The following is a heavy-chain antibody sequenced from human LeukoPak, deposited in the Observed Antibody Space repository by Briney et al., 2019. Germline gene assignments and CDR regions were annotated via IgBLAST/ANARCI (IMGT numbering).Heavy chain of an antibody. J-gene: IGHJ4*02. Sequence: GGSLRLSCAASGFTFSSHWMTWVRQAPGKGLEWVAVIWYDGSNKYYADSVKGRFTISRDNSKNTMYLQMNSLRVEDTAVYYCARDLTHYFDYWGQGTLVTVSS. CDR2: IWYDGSNK. CDR3: ARDLTHYFDY. CDR1: GFTFSSHW. V-gene: IGHV3-33*08.